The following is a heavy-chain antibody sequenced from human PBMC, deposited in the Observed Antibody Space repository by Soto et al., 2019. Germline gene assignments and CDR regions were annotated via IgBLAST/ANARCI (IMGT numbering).Heavy chain of an antibody. J-gene: IGHJ6*02. CDR1: GYSFTTYG. Sequence: QVQLVQSRGEVKKPGASVKVSCKTSGYSFTTYGISWVRQAPGQGLEWMGWISGYNGNTNYAQKLQGRVTMTTDTSTSTAYMELRSLRSDDTAVYYCAREGPGPYYYYGMDVWGQGSTVTVSS. CDR2: ISGYNGNT. V-gene: IGHV1-18*01. CDR3: AREGPGPYYYYGMDV.